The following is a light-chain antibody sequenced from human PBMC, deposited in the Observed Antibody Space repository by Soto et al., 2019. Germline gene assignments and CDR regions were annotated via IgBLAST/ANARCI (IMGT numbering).Light chain of an antibody. Sequence: DIQMTQSPSTLTASIGDRVTITCRASQSIGRWLAWYQQKPGKAPKFLMYEASTLESGVPSRFSGSGSGTEFTLTIISLQPDDFATYYCQQYHSYPTWTFGQGTKVEIK. CDR2: EAS. CDR1: QSIGRW. CDR3: QQYHSYPTWT. V-gene: IGKV1-5*03. J-gene: IGKJ1*01.